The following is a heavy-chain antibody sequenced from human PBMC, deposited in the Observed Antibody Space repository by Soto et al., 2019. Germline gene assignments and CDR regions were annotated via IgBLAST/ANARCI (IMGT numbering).Heavy chain of an antibody. D-gene: IGHD1-1*01. V-gene: IGHV1-69*13. Sequence: SVKVSCKASGVTFSSYAISWVRQAPGQGLEWMGGIIPIFGTANYAQKFQGRVTITADESTSTAYMELSSLRSEDTAVYYCARSKLERYYFDYWGQGTLVTVSS. J-gene: IGHJ4*02. CDR2: IIPIFGTA. CDR1: GVTFSSYA. CDR3: ARSKLERYYFDY.